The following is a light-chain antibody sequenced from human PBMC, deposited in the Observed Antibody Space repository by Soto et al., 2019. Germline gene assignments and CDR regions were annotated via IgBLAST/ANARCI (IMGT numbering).Light chain of an antibody. CDR1: SSDVGGFYN. Sequence: QSALTQPASVSGSPGQSITISCTGTSSDVGGFYNVSWYQQHPGKAPKLIICEVSNRPSGVSDRFSGSKSGNTASLTISGLQAEDEADYYCTSYTNTNFFVFGTGTKV. J-gene: IGLJ1*01. CDR3: TSYTNTNFFV. V-gene: IGLV2-14*01. CDR2: EVS.